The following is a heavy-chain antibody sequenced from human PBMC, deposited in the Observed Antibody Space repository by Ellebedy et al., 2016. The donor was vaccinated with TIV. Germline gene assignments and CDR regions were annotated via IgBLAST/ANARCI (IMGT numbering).Heavy chain of an antibody. CDR2: IDPSDSYT. CDR1: GYSFTSYW. J-gene: IGHJ4*02. Sequence: GESLKISCKGSGYSFTSYWISWVRQMPGKGLEWMGRIDPSDSYTNYSPSFQGHVTISADKSISTAYLQWSSLKASDTAMYYCARGDAQHYDYVWGFFDYWGQGTLVTVSS. V-gene: IGHV5-10-1*01. CDR3: ARGDAQHYDYVWGFFDY. D-gene: IGHD3-16*01.